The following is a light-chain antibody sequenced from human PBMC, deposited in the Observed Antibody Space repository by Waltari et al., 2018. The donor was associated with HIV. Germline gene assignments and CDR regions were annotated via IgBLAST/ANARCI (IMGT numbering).Light chain of an antibody. V-gene: IGLV1-44*01. CDR2: INN. CDR3: AAWDGSLNGRM. J-gene: IGLJ3*02. Sequence: QSVLTLPPSASGTHGKRVTISCSGSSSNIGNHAFSWYQQPPGTAPKLLIYINNQRPSGVPDRFSGSKSGTSAALAISGLQSEDEADYYCAAWDGSLNGRMFGGGTKLTVL. CDR1: SSNIGNHA.